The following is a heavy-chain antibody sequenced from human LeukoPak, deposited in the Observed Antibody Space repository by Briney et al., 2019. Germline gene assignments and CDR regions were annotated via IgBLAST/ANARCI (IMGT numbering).Heavy chain of an antibody. CDR3: ARDVIVVVPAAKYYYYYGMDV. D-gene: IGHD2-2*01. J-gene: IGHJ6*02. CDR1: GFTFSSYA. Sequence: GESLRLACAAPGFTFSSYAIDWVRQAPGKGLGWDAVISYDGSNKYYADTVNGQFTIYRDNSKTTLYLQMNSLRAEDTAVYYCARDVIVVVPAAKYYYYYGMDVWGQGTTVTVSS. V-gene: IGHV3-30-3*01. CDR2: ISYDGSNK.